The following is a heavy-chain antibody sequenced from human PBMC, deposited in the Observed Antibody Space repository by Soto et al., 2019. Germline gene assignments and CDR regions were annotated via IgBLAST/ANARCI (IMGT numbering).Heavy chain of an antibody. CDR3: ARGGVSAYCGGDCYSFDY. V-gene: IGHV4-61*01. CDR1: GGSVSSGSYY. CDR2: IYYSGST. D-gene: IGHD2-21*02. J-gene: IGHJ4*02. Sequence: QVQLQESGPGLVKPSETLSLTCTVSGGSVSSGSYYWSWIRQPPGKGLEWIGYIYYSGSTNYNPSLKSRVTISVDTSKNQFSLKLSSVTAADTAVYYCARGGVSAYCGGDCYSFDYWGQGTLVTVSS.